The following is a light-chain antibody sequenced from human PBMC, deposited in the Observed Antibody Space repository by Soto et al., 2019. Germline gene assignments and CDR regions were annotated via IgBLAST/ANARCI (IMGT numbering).Light chain of an antibody. CDR2: SNN. J-gene: IGLJ3*02. CDR3: AAWDARLNGVV. V-gene: IGLV1-44*01. CDR1: SSNIGTNT. Sequence: QSVLTQPPSASGTPGQRVTISCSGSSSNIGTNTVNWYQQLPGTAPQLLIYSNNQRPSGVPDRFSGSKSGTSVSLAISGLQSEDEADYYCAAWDARLNGVVFGGGTKLTVL.